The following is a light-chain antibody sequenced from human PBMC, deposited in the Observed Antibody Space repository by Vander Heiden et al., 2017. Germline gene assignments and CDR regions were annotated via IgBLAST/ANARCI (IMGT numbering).Light chain of an antibody. CDR1: SSDVGSYSS. V-gene: IGLV2-11*01. CDR2: AVS. J-gene: IGLJ3*02. CDR3: CSCAGSCTVV. Sequence: SALTQPRPVSGSPAQSVTLSCTGTSSDVGSYSSGSWYHQPPRIAPESMLDAVSERPSGLPDRVSGSKSGTSTSLTISGLQAEDEADDDCCSCAGSCTVVFGGGTKLTVL.